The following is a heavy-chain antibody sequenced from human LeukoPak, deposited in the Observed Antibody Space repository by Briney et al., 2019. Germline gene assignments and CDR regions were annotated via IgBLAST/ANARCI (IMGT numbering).Heavy chain of an antibody. CDR2: ISGSGGST. J-gene: IGHJ6*02. Sequence: PGGSLRLSCAASGFTFSSYAMSWVRQAPGKGLEWVSAISGSGGSTYYADSVKGRFTISRDNSKNTLYLQMNSLRAEDTAVYYCARDPRPRDYYYYYGMDVWGQGTTVTVSS. V-gene: IGHV3-23*01. CDR3: ARDPRPRDYYYYYGMDV. CDR1: GFTFSSYA.